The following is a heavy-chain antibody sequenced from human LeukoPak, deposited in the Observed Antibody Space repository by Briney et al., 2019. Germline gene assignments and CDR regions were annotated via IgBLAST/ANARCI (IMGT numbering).Heavy chain of an antibody. J-gene: IGHJ3*02. CDR3: ARDKAITIFGVVYDAFDI. CDR2: ISSGSSTI. V-gene: IGHV3-48*04. Sequence: PGGSLRLSCAASGFTFSSYSMNWVRQAPGKGLEWVSYISSGSSTIYYPNSVKGRFTISRDNAKNSLYLQMNSLRAEDTAVYYCARDKAITIFGVVYDAFDIWGQGTMVTVSS. D-gene: IGHD3-3*01. CDR1: GFTFSSYS.